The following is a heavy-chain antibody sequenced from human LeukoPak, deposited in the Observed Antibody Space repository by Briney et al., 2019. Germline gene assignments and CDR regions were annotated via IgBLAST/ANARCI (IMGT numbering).Heavy chain of an antibody. CDR2: INWNGGST. Sequence: PGGSLRLSCAASGFTFDDYGMSWVRQAPGKGLEWVSGINWNGGSTGYADSVKGRFTISRDNAKNSLYLQMNSLRAEDTAVYYCARDPSGSYAFDIWGQGTMVTVSS. D-gene: IGHD1-26*01. J-gene: IGHJ3*02. CDR1: GFTFDDYG. CDR3: ARDPSGSYAFDI. V-gene: IGHV3-20*04.